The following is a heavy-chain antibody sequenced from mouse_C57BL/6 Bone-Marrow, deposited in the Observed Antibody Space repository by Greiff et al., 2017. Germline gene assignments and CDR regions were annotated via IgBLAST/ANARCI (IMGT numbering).Heavy chain of an antibody. J-gene: IGHJ3*01. V-gene: IGHV1-55*01. CDR2: IYPGSGST. Sequence: VQLQQSGAELVKPGASVKMSCKASGYTFTSYWITWVKQRPGQGLEWIGDIYPGSGSTNYNEKFKSKATLTVDTSSSTAYMQLSSLTSEDSAVYYCARDKITTVVAHWGQGTLVTVSA. CDR1: GYTFTSYW. D-gene: IGHD1-1*01. CDR3: ARDKITTVVAH.